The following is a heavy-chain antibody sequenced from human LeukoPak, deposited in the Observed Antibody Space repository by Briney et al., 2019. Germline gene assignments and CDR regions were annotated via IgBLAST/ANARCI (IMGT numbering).Heavy chain of an antibody. V-gene: IGHV3-21*01. CDR2: ISSSSSYI. CDR1: GFTFSSYS. CDR3: ATRWFGELFSFDY. Sequence: GGSLRLSCAASGFTFSSYSMNWVRQAPGKGLEWVSSISSSSSYIYYADSVKGRFTISRDNAKNSLYLQMNSLRAEDTAVYYCATRWFGELFSFDYWGQGTLVTVSS. D-gene: IGHD3-10*01. J-gene: IGHJ4*02.